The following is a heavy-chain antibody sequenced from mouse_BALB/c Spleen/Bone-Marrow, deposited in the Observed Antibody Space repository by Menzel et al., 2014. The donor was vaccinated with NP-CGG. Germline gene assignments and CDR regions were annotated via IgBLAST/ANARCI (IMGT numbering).Heavy chain of an antibody. CDR3: AREGRSHFDS. V-gene: IGHV1-12*01. CDR2: IYPGNGDS. J-gene: IGHJ2*01. Sequence: QVQLQQSATELVKPGASVKMSCKTSGYTFTSYNTHWVKQTPGQGLEWIGSIYPGNGDSSYNQKFKGKATLTTDKSSSTAYMQVSSLTSEDSAVYYCAREGRSHFDSWGQGTTLTVSS. CDR1: GYTFTSYN.